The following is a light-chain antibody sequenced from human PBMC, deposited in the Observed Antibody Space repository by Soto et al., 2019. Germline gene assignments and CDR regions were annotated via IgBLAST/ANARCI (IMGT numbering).Light chain of an antibody. J-gene: IGKJ3*01. CDR2: AAS. CDR1: QSISSY. CDR3: QQSYSTLLT. V-gene: IGKV1-39*01. Sequence: DIQMTQSPSSLSASVGDRVTITCRASQSISSYLNWYQQKPGKAPKLLIYAASSLQSGVPSRFSGSGSGTEFNLTISSLQPEDFATYYGQQSYSTLLTFGTGTKVDIK.